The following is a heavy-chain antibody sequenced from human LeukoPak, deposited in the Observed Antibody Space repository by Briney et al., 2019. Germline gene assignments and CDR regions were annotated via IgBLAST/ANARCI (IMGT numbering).Heavy chain of an antibody. V-gene: IGHV4-34*01. J-gene: IGHJ4*02. Sequence: SETLSLTCAVYGGSFSGYYWSWIRQPPGKGLEWIGEINHSGSTNYNPSLKSRVTISVDTSKNQFSLKLSSVTAADTAVYYCARGNGNYDFWSGYFGRDYYFDYWGQGTLVTVSS. CDR1: GGSFSGYY. D-gene: IGHD3-3*01. CDR2: INHSGST. CDR3: ARGNGNYDFWSGYFGRDYYFDY.